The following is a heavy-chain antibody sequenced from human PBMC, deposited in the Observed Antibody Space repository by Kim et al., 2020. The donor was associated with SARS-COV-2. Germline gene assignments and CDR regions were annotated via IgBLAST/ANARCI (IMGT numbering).Heavy chain of an antibody. J-gene: IGHJ4*02. D-gene: IGHD2-2*01. CDR1: GFTFSSYG. CDR3: ARDRTGYCSSTSCYASEIDY. V-gene: IGHV3-33*01. Sequence: GGSLRLSCAASGFTFSSYGMHWVRQAPGKGLEWVAVIWYDGSNKYYADSVKGRFTISRDNSKNTLYLQMNSLRAEDTAVYYCARDRTGYCSSTSCYASEIDYWGQGTLVTVSS. CDR2: IWYDGSNK.